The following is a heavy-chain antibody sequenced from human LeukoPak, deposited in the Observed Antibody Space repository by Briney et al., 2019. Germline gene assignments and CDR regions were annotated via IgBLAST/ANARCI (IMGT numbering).Heavy chain of an antibody. CDR3: VRSPQVGYYFDY. CDR1: GFTFSSYS. J-gene: IGHJ4*02. D-gene: IGHD3-10*01. Sequence: PGGSLRLSCAASGFTFSSYSMNWVRQAPGKGLEWVSSISSSSSYIYYADSVKGRFTISRDNAKNSLYLQMNTLRPEDTALYFCVRSPQVGYYFDYWGQGTLVTVSS. V-gene: IGHV3-21*04. CDR2: ISSSSSYI.